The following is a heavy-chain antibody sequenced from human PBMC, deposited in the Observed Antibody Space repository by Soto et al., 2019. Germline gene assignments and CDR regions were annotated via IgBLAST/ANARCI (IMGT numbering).Heavy chain of an antibody. CDR2: ISYDGSDR. CDR1: GFTFSSYA. CDR3: ARETDGMDF. V-gene: IGHV3-30-3*01. J-gene: IGHJ6*02. Sequence: QVQLVESGGGVVQPGRSLRLSCAASGFTFSSYAMHWVRQAPGKGLEWVAVISYDGSDRYYADSVKGRFTISRDNSKNTVCLQMNSLRAEDTAVYYCARETDGMDFWSQGTTVTVSS.